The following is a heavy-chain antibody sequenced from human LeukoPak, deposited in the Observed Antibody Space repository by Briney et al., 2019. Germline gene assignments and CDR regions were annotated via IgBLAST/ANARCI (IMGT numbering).Heavy chain of an antibody. V-gene: IGHV3-7*01. CDR3: ARDAEVGTLFGVLSRYNWFDP. CDR2: IKQDGSEK. D-gene: IGHD3-3*01. J-gene: IGHJ5*02. CDR1: GFCFSYFW. Sequence: GGSLRLSCAASGFCFSYFWMSWVRQAPGKGLEWVANIKQDGSEKYYVDSVKGRFTISRDNAKKSLYLQMNSLRAEDTAVYYCARDAEVGTLFGVLSRYNWFDPWGQGALVTVSS.